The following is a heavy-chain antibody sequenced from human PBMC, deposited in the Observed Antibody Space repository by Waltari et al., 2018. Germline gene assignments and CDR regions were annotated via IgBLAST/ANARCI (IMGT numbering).Heavy chain of an antibody. Sequence: EVQLLESGGGLVQPGGSLRLSCAVAGITFSAYAMIWVRQAPGKGLEGVSGINDGGGSTYYADSVKGRFTISRDNSRKMLFLQMSGLRAEDTAIYYCAKETLRWFDYWGQGTLVAVSS. CDR2: INDGGGST. V-gene: IGHV3-23*01. CDR3: AKETLRWFDY. J-gene: IGHJ4*02. D-gene: IGHD5-12*01. CDR1: GITFSAYA.